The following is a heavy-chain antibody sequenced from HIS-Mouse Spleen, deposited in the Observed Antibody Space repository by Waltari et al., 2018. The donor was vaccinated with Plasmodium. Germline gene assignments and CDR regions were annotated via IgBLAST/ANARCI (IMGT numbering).Heavy chain of an antibody. J-gene: IGHJ4*02. V-gene: IGHV1-18*01. CDR3: ARLLPWVHGHFDY. D-gene: IGHD1-26*01. Sequence: QVQLVQSGAEGKRPGASVKVSCKASGYTFSSYGISWVRQAPGQGLEWMGWVSGDNGNTKYAQKVQGRVTMTTDTSTSTAYMELRSLRSDDTAVYYCARLLPWVHGHFDYWGQGTLVTVSS. CDR2: VSGDNGNT. CDR1: GYTFSSYG.